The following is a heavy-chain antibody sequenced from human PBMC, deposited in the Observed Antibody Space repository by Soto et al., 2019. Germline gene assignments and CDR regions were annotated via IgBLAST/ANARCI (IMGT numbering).Heavy chain of an antibody. CDR1: GFTFTTYW. CDR3: ARGGRGCQYAVDY. D-gene: IGHD2-8*01. Sequence: EVQLVESGGGLVQPGGSLRLSCTASGFTFTTYWMYWVRQAPGEGLVWVARITGDGSDTTYADSVKGRFGISRDNAKNPVERQMRSLRVEDKEVYYSARGGRGCQYAVDYWGPGNLVTVSS. J-gene: IGHJ4*02. CDR2: ITGDGSDT. V-gene: IGHV3-74*01.